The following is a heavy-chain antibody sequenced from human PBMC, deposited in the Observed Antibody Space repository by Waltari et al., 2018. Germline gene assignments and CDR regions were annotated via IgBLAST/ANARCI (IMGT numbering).Heavy chain of an antibody. CDR2: FYKSGTT. V-gene: IGHV4-39*07. D-gene: IGHD5-12*01. CDR1: RSSIRNNNYY. Sequence: QLQLQESGPGLVKPSETLSLTCTVSRSSIRNNNYYWGWVRQPPGKGLELIGSFYKSGTTYYNPSLKSRVTISVDTSNNQFSLKLNSVTAADTAVYYCVRGYPDIVATISDYWGQGTLVIVSS. J-gene: IGHJ4*02. CDR3: VRGYPDIVATISDY.